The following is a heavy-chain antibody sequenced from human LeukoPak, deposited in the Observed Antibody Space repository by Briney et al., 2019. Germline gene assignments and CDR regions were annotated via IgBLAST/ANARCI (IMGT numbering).Heavy chain of an antibody. Sequence: SETLSLTCTVSGVSISTYYRSWIRQPPGKGLEWIGYIYYSGNTNYNPSLKSRVTISIDTSKNQFSLKLSSVTAADTAVYYCARAYTSWSFDYWGQGTLVTVSS. CDR3: ARAYTSWSFDY. CDR2: IYYSGNT. D-gene: IGHD2-2*02. J-gene: IGHJ4*02. V-gene: IGHV4-59*01. CDR1: GVSISTYY.